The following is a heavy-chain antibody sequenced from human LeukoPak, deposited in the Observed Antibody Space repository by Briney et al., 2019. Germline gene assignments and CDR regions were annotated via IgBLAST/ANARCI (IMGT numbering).Heavy chain of an antibody. CDR3: ARNLRSGYYYYYGMDV. Sequence: SETLSLTCTVSGGSISSSSYYWGWIRQPPGKGLEWIGSIYYSGSTYYNPSLKSRVTISVDTSKNQFSLKLSSVTAADTAVYYCARNLRSGYYYYYGMDVWGQGTTVTVSS. CDR2: IYYSGST. CDR1: GGSISSSSYY. D-gene: IGHD3-3*01. J-gene: IGHJ6*02. V-gene: IGHV4-39*01.